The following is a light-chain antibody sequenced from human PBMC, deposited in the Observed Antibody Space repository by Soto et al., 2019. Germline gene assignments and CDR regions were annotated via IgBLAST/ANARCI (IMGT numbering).Light chain of an antibody. CDR1: PSINSW. CDR2: DAS. J-gene: IGKJ1*01. V-gene: IGKV1-5*01. Sequence: DIQMTQSPSTLAASVGDRVTITCRASPSINSWLAWYQQIPGKAPKLLIYDASNLESGVPSRFSGSGSGTEFTLTISSLQPDDFAIYYCQQYHTYWTFGQGTKVEIK. CDR3: QQYHTYWT.